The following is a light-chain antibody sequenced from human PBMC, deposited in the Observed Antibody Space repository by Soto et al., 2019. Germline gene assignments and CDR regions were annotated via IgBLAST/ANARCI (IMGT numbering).Light chain of an antibody. V-gene: IGLV2-8*01. CDR2: EVS. CDR1: SSDVGGYNY. Sequence: QPVLTQPPSASGSPGQSVTISCTGTSSDVGGYNYVSWYQQHPGKAPKLMIYEVSKRPSGVPDRFSGSKSGNTASLTVSGLQAEDEADYYCSSYTGSGSLVFGGGTKLTVL. J-gene: IGLJ3*02. CDR3: SSYTGSGSLV.